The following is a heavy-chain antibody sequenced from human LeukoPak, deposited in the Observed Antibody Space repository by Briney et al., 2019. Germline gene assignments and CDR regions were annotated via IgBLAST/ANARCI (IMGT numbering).Heavy chain of an antibody. Sequence: GGSLRLSCAASGFNFSSYAMSWVRQAPGKGLEWVSVISGGGGYTHYADSVKGRITISRDNSKDTLYLQMSDLRAEDTAKYYCAKNAFDILADYFDYWGQGTLVTVSS. V-gene: IGHV3-23*01. D-gene: IGHD3-9*01. CDR3: AKNAFDILADYFDY. CDR2: ISGGGGYT. CDR1: GFNFSSYA. J-gene: IGHJ4*02.